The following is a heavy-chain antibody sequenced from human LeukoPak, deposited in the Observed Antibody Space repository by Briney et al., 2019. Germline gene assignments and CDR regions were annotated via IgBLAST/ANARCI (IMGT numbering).Heavy chain of an antibody. CDR1: GDSISSYY. CDR3: ARLRGSSGYFY. D-gene: IGHD3-22*01. Sequence: SETLSLTCTVSGDSISSYYWSWIRQPPGKGLEWIGEINHSGSTNYNPSLKSRVTISVDTSKNQFSLKLSSVTAADTAVYYCARLRGSSGYFYWGQGTLVTVSS. J-gene: IGHJ4*02. CDR2: INHSGST. V-gene: IGHV4-34*01.